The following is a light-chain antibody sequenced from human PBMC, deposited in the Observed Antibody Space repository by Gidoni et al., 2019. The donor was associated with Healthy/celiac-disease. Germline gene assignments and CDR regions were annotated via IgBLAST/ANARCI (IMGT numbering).Light chain of an antibody. J-gene: IGLJ3*02. Sequence: QSVLTQPPSASGTPGQRVTISCSGSSSNIHRNNKRPSGVPDRFSGSKSGTSASLAISGLRSEDEADYYCEAWDDSLSGPGWVFGGGTKLTVL. V-gene: IGLV1-47*01. CDR2: RNN. CDR1: SSNI. CDR3: EAWDDSLSGPGWV.